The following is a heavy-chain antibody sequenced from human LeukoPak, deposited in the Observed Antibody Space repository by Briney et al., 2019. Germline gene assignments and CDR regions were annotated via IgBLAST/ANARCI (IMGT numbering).Heavy chain of an antibody. Sequence: ASVKVSCKASGGTFSSYAISWVRQAPGQGLEWMGGIIPIFGTANYAQKFQGRVTITVDESTSTAYMELSSLRSEDTAVYYCARSKDIVVVVAASFDYWGQGTLVTVSS. CDR2: IIPIFGTA. D-gene: IGHD2-15*01. V-gene: IGHV1-69*13. J-gene: IGHJ4*02. CDR1: GGTFSSYA. CDR3: ARSKDIVVVVAASFDY.